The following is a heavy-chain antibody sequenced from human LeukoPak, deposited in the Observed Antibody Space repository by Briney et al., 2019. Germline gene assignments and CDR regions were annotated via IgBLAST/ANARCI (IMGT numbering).Heavy chain of an antibody. D-gene: IGHD2-21*02. Sequence: GGSLRLSCAASGFTVSSHYMSWVRQAPGKGLEWVSVIYRDGSTYYADSVKGRFTISRDNSKNTLYLQMSNLRAEDTAVYYCARENSDGHSFDIWGQGTMVTVSS. CDR1: GFTVSSHY. J-gene: IGHJ3*02. V-gene: IGHV3-53*01. CDR2: IYRDGST. CDR3: ARENSDGHSFDI.